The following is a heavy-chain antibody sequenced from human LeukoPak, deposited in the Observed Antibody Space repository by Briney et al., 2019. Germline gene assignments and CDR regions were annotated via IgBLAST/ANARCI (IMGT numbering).Heavy chain of an antibody. D-gene: IGHD4-23*01. CDR1: GDSISSGDYY. Sequence: SETLSLTCTVSGDSISSGDYYWNRIRQPPGKGLEWIGYIYYSGSAYYNPSLKSRVTMLVDTSKNHFSLKLSSVTAADTAVYYCASSTVGGRDFQHWGQGTLVTVSS. CDR2: IYYSGSA. CDR3: ASSTVGGRDFQH. J-gene: IGHJ1*01. V-gene: IGHV4-30-4*01.